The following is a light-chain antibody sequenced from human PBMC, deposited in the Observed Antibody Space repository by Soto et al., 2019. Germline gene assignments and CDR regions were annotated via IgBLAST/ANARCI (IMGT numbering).Light chain of an antibody. Sequence: QSVLTQPPSASGTPGQRVTISCSGSSSNIGSNTVNWYQQHPGTAPKLLIYSNNQRPSGVPDRCSASKYGTSASLAISGHESEDVGDYYCAVGDDGLNGVFGGGTKVTVL. J-gene: IGLJ3*02. CDR1: SSNIGSNT. CDR3: AVGDDGLNGV. CDR2: SNN. V-gene: IGLV1-44*01.